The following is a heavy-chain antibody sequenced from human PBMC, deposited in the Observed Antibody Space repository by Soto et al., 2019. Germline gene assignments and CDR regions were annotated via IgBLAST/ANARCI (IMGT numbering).Heavy chain of an antibody. D-gene: IGHD3-3*01. CDR2: ISPNGGST. CDR1: GYTFTSYG. Sequence: ASVKVSCKASGYTFTSYGISWVRQAPGQGLEWMGRISPNGGSTTYAQKFQGRVTMTTDTSTSTAYMELSSLRSEDTAVYYCARALDSGVVTGFDYWGQGTLVTVAS. V-gene: IGHV1-18*01. CDR3: ARALDSGVVTGFDY. J-gene: IGHJ4*02.